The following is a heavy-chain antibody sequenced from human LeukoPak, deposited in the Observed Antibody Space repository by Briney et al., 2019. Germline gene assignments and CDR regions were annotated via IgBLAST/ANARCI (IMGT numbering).Heavy chain of an antibody. V-gene: IGHV3-66*01. CDR2: IYSGGST. Sequence: GGSLRLSCAASGFTFSSYAMSWVRQAPGKGLEWVSVIYSGGSTYYADSVKGRFTISRDNSKNTLYLQMNSLRAEDTAVYYCARDHPYYYDSSGYSEYYFDYWGQGTLVTVSS. D-gene: IGHD3-22*01. CDR3: ARDHPYYYDSSGYSEYYFDY. CDR1: GFTFSSYA. J-gene: IGHJ4*02.